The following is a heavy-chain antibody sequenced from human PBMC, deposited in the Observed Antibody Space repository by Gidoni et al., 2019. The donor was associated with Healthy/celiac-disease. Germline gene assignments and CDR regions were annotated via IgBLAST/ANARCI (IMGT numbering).Heavy chain of an antibody. CDR3: AKRAIH. Sequence: QVQLVEPGGGVVQPGRSLRLSCAASGFTFSSYAMHWVRQAPGKGLEWVAVISYDGSNKYYADSVKGRFTISRDNSKNTLYLQMNSLRAEDTAVYYCAKRAIHWGQGTLVTVSS. V-gene: IGHV3-30*04. CDR1: GFTFSSYA. J-gene: IGHJ4*02. CDR2: ISYDGSNK.